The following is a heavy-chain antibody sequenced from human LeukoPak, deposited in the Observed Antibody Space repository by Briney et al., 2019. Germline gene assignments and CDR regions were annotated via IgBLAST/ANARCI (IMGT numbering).Heavy chain of an antibody. CDR2: ISSDGGST. J-gene: IGHJ4*02. D-gene: IGHD2-15*01. Sequence: PGGSLRLSCAASGFGFSSYAMHWVRQAPGKGLEYVSAISSDGGSTYYANSVKGRFTISRDNSKNTLYLQMGSVRAEDMAVYYCARLVGGSLYFDYWGQGTLVTVSS. V-gene: IGHV3-64*01. CDR3: ARLVGGSLYFDY. CDR1: GFGFSSYA.